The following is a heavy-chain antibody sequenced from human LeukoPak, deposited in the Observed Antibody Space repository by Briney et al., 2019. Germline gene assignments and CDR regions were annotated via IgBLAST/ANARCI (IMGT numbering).Heavy chain of an antibody. V-gene: IGHV1-69*05. J-gene: IGHJ4*02. CDR2: IIPIFGIA. CDR1: GGTFSSYA. CDR3: ARERDTAMVLPFDY. Sequence: SVKVSCKASGGTFSSYAISWVRQAPGQGLEWMGRIIPIFGIANYAQKLQGRVTITTDESTSTAYMELSSLRSEDTAVYYCARERDTAMVLPFDYWGQGTLVTVSS. D-gene: IGHD5-18*01.